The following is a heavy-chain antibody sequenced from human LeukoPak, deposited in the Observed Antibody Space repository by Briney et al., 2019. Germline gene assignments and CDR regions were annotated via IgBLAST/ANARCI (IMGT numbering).Heavy chain of an antibody. Sequence: PSETLSLTCTVSGGSISSYYWSWIRQPPGKGLEWIGYIYYSGSTNYNPSLKSRVTISVDTSKNQFSLKLSSVTAADTAVYYCARVVYYDSSGHPEGGEKFAYYYYYMDVWGKGTTVTVSS. D-gene: IGHD3-22*01. CDR3: ARVVYYDSSGHPEGGEKFAYYYYYMDV. CDR2: IYYSGST. J-gene: IGHJ6*03. CDR1: GGSISSYY. V-gene: IGHV4-59*01.